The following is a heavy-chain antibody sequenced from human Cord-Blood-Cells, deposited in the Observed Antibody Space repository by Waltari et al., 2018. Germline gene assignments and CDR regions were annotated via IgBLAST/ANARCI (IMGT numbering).Heavy chain of an antibody. D-gene: IGHD6-13*01. CDR2: IIPIVGTA. CDR3: ATEPGIAAAGYYYYMDV. Sequence: QVQLVQSGAEVKKPGSSVRVSCKASGGTFSSYAIPWVRQAPGPGPEWLWGIIPIVGTANYAQKFQGRVTITADESTGTAYMELSSLRSEDTAVYYCATEPGIAAAGYYYYMDVWGKGTTVTVSS. V-gene: IGHV1-69*01. J-gene: IGHJ6*03. CDR1: GGTFSSYA.